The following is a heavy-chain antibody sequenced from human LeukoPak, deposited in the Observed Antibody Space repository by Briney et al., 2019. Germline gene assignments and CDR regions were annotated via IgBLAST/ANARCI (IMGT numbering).Heavy chain of an antibody. V-gene: IGHV3-30*03. D-gene: IGHD2-15*01. CDR2: ISYDGSNK. CDR3: ARGRWYCSGGSCFTDAVDI. Sequence: PGRSLRLSCAASGFTFSNFGIHWVRQTPGKGLEWVAVISYDGSNKYYAASVKGRFAISRDNAKNSLYLQMNSLRAEDTAVYYCARGRWYCSGGSCFTDAVDIWGQGTMVTVSS. CDR1: GFTFSNFG. J-gene: IGHJ3*02.